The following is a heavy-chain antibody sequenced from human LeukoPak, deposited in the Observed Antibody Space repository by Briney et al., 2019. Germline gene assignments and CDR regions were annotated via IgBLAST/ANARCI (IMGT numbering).Heavy chain of an antibody. Sequence: PGGSLRLSCAASGFTFNRYAMSWVRQAPGKGLAWVSGISGSGSSTDYADSVKGRFTISRDNSKNTLYLQMNSLRAEDTAVYYCAKDRDFWSGYPYYFDYWGQGTLVTVSS. D-gene: IGHD3-3*01. CDR1: GFTFNRYA. CDR2: ISGSGSST. CDR3: AKDRDFWSGYPYYFDY. J-gene: IGHJ4*02. V-gene: IGHV3-23*01.